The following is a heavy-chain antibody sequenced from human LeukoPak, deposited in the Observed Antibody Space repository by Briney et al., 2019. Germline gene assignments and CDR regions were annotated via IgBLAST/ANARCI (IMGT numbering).Heavy chain of an antibody. J-gene: IGHJ4*02. Sequence: GGSLRLSCAASGFTFSSYGMHWVRQAPGKGLEWVAFIRYDGSNKYYADSVKGRFTISRDNSKNTLYLQMNSLRAEDTAVYYCARDRHMEYYDSSAYPDYWGQGTLVTVSS. CDR1: GFTFSSYG. CDR2: IRYDGSNK. CDR3: ARDRHMEYYDSSAYPDY. D-gene: IGHD3-22*01. V-gene: IGHV3-30*02.